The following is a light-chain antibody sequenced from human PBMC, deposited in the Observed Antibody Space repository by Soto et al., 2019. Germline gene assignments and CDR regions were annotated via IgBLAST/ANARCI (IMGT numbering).Light chain of an antibody. V-gene: IGKV2-28*01. CDR2: LGS. Sequence: DIVMTQSPLSLPVTPGEPASISCRSSQSLLHSNGYTYFDWYLQKPGQSPQLLIYLGSNRASGVPDRFSGSGSGTDFTLKISRMEAEDVGVYYFRQGLQAPLTLGPGTRLEIK. CDR1: QSLLHSNGYTY. CDR3: RQGLQAPLT. J-gene: IGKJ5*01.